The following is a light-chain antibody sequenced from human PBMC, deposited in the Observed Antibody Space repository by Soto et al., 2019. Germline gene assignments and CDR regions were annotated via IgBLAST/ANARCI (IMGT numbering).Light chain of an antibody. CDR3: CSYAGSVPVV. J-gene: IGLJ2*01. CDR2: EGS. V-gene: IGLV2-23*01. CDR1: SSDVGSYNL. Sequence: QLVLTQPASVSGSPGQSITISCTGTSSDVGSYNLVSWYQQHPGKAPKLMIYEGSKRPSGVSNRFSGSKSGNTASLTISGLQAEDEADYYCCSYAGSVPVVFGGGTKLTVL.